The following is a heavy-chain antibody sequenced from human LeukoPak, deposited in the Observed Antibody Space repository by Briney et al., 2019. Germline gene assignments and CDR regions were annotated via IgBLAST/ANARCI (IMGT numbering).Heavy chain of an antibody. V-gene: IGHV4-31*03. D-gene: IGHD4-11*01. CDR2: IYYSGST. J-gene: IGHJ4*02. Sequence: PSETLSLTCTVSGGSISSGGYYWSWIRQHPGKGLEWIGYIYYSGSTYYNPSLKSRVTISVDTSKNQFSLKLRSVTAADTAVYYCARLTTVTTFFDYWGQGALVTVSS. CDR1: GGSISSGGYY. CDR3: ARLTTVTTFFDY.